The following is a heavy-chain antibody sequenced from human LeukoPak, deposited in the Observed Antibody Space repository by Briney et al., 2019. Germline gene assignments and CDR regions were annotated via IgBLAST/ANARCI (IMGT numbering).Heavy chain of an antibody. D-gene: IGHD3-10*01. J-gene: IGHJ3*02. CDR2: ISGSGGST. CDR3: AKNAVRGVIMSAFDI. Sequence: AGGPLRLSCAASGFTFSSYAMSWVRQAPGKGLEWVSAISGSGGSTYYADSVKGRFTISRDNSKNTLYLQMNSLRAEDTAVYYCAKNAVRGVIMSAFDIWGQGTMVTVSS. CDR1: GFTFSSYA. V-gene: IGHV3-23*01.